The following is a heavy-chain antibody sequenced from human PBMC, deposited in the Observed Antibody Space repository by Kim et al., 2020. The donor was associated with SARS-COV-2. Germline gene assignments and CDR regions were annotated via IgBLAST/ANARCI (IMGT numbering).Heavy chain of an antibody. Sequence: SETLSLTCTVSGGSISSSSYYWGWIRQPPGKGLEWIGSIYYSGSTYYNPSLKSRVTISVDTSKNQFSLKLSSVTAADTAVYYCARQVKERYYYDSKCGYFDYWGQGTLVTVSS. CDR3: ARQVKERYYYDSKCGYFDY. CDR1: GGSISSSSYY. D-gene: IGHD3-22*01. CDR2: IYYSGST. V-gene: IGHV4-39*01. J-gene: IGHJ4*02.